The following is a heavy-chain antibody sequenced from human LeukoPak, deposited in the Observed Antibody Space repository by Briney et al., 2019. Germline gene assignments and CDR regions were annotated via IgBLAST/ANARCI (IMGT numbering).Heavy chain of an antibody. D-gene: IGHD7-27*01. CDR1: GFTFSRYY. V-gene: IGHV3-74*01. J-gene: IGHJ3*02. CDR3: ARVGVSWGGFDI. CDR2: INGDGGVT. Sequence: PGGSLRLSCAASGFTFSRYYIYWVRQAPGKGLVWVSRINGDGGVTTYADSVKGRFTISRDNAKNTLYLQMNSLRAEVTAVYYCARVGVSWGGFDIWGQGTMVTVSS.